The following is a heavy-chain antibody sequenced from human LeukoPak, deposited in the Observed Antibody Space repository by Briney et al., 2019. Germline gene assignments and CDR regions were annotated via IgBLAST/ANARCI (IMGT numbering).Heavy chain of an antibody. V-gene: IGHV1-2*02. CDR3: ARDRNGFTPHFDY. J-gene: IGHJ4*02. Sequence: ASVKVSCKASGYTFTGYYMHWVRQAPGQGLEWMGWINPNSGGTNYAQNFQGRVTMTRDTSISTAYMELSSLRSDDTAVYYCARDRNGFTPHFDYWGQGTLVTVSS. D-gene: IGHD3-3*01. CDR2: INPNSGGT. CDR1: GYTFTGYY.